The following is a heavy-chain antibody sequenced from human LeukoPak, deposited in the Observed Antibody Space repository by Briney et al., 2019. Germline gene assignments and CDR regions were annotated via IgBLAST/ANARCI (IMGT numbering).Heavy chain of an antibody. V-gene: IGHV4-39*07. CDR2: INHSGST. D-gene: IGHD1-26*01. J-gene: IGHJ3*01. CDR1: GGSISSSGYY. Sequence: SETLSLTCTVSGGSISSSGYYWSWIRQPPGKGLEWIGEINHSGSTNYNPSLKSRVTISIDTSTNQFSLKLTSVTAADTALYYCARELRCDNSDSGAFWGQGTVVTVSS. CDR3: ARELRCDNSDSGAF.